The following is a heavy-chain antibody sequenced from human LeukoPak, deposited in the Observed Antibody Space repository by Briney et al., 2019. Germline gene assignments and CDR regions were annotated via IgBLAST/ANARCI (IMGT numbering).Heavy chain of an antibody. J-gene: IGHJ5*02. V-gene: IGHV4-59*01. CDR2: IYYSGST. CDR1: GGSISSYY. Sequence: PSETLSLTCTVSGGSISSYYRSWIRQPPGKGLEWIGYIYYSGSTNYNPSLKSRVTISVDTSKNQFSLKLSSVTAEDTAVYYCARASSFNWFDPWGQGTLVTVSS. CDR3: ARASSFNWFDP. D-gene: IGHD2-2*01.